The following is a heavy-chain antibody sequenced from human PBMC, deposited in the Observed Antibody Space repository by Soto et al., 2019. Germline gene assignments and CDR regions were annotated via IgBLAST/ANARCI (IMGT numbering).Heavy chain of an antibody. CDR3: ARAPVSYYYYDSSGPQDYYYGMDV. D-gene: IGHD3-22*01. Sequence: SETLSLTCTVSGGSISSYYWSWIRQPPGKGLEWIGYIYYSGSTNYNPSLKSRVTISVDTSKNQFSLKLNSVTAADTAVYYCARAPVSYYYYDSSGPQDYYYGMDVWGQGTTVTVSS. V-gene: IGHV4-59*01. CDR1: GGSISSYY. J-gene: IGHJ6*02. CDR2: IYYSGST.